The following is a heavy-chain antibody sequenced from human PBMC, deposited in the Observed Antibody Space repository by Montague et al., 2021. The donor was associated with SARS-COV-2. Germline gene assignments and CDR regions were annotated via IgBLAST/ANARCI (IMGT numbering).Heavy chain of an antibody. CDR2: TYYRSKWYN. D-gene: IGHD1-1*01. CDR1: GDSVSSNSAA. V-gene: IGHV6-1*01. Sequence: CAISGDSVSSNSAAWNWDRQSPSRGLEWLGRTYYRSKWYNDYAVSVRGRVTMNPDTSKNQFSLQLNSVTPEDTAIYYCTSGREGNYNVMDVWGQGTTVTVSS. J-gene: IGHJ6*02. CDR3: TSGREGNYNVMDV.